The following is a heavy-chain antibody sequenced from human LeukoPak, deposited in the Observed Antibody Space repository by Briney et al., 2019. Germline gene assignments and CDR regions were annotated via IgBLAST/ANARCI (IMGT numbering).Heavy chain of an antibody. CDR1: GGSISSYY. V-gene: IGHV4-4*07. CDR2: IYTGGST. D-gene: IGHD6-13*01. J-gene: IGHJ4*02. CDR3: AREYSSSWFSFFDY. Sequence: SETLSLTCTVSGGSISSYYWSWIRQPAGKGLEWIGRIYTGGSTNYNPSLKSRVTMSVDTSKNQFSLKLSSVTAADTAVYYCAREYSSSWFSFFDYWGQGTLVTVSS.